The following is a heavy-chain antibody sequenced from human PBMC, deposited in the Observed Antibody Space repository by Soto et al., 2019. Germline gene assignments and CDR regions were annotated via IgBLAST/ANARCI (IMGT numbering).Heavy chain of an antibody. CDR2: ISGSGGST. V-gene: IGHV3-23*01. CDR1: EFSFSSYA. D-gene: IGHD6-19*01. Sequence: EVQLLESGGGLVQPGGSLRLSCAASEFSFSSYAMSWVRQAPEKGMEWVSAISGSGGSTYYADSVKGRFTISRDNSKNTLYLQMNSLRVEDTAVYYCAKDRVSGWYRIDAFDIWGQGTMVTVSS. CDR3: AKDRVSGWYRIDAFDI. J-gene: IGHJ3*02.